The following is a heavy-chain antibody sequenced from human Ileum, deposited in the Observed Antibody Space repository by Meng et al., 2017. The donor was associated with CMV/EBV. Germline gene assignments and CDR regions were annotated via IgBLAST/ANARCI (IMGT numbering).Heavy chain of an antibody. J-gene: IGHJ4*02. D-gene: IGHD6-19*01. CDR2: INPNNGGT. V-gene: IGHV1-2*02. CDR1: GYTFTGYD. Sequence: KVSCKASGYTFTGYDIHWVRQAPGQGLEWMGWINPNNGGTNYAQKFQGRVTMTRDASISTAYMELSRLRSDDTAFYYCARLYSSHFDYWGQGTLVTVSS. CDR3: ARLYSSHFDY.